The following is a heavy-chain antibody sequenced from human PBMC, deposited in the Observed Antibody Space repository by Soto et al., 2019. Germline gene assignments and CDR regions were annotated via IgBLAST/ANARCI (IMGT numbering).Heavy chain of an antibody. V-gene: IGHV3-33*01. D-gene: IGHD3-10*01. Sequence: GGSLRLSCAASGFTFSSYGMHWVRQAPGKGLEWVAVIWYDGSNKYYADSVKGRFTISRDNSKNTLYLQMNSLRAEDTAVYYCARDYYGSGSYSRVFDYWGQGTLVTVSS. J-gene: IGHJ4*02. CDR3: ARDYYGSGSYSRVFDY. CDR1: GFTFSSYG. CDR2: IWYDGSNK.